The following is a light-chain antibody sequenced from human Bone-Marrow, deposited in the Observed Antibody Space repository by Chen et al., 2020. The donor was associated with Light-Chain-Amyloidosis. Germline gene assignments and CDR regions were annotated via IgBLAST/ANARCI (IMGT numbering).Light chain of an antibody. V-gene: IGLV1-47*01. CDR3: AAWDCIQRCYI. J-gene: IGLJ1*01. Sequence: SVLTQPPSASGTSGQRVTISCSGASSKIGINSVYCYQHFPGAAPNLLIHMNNQRPSVAPDQVSASKTVTSAFMAINGLRSQDDANYYSAAWDCIQRCYIFGTETKIIVL. CDR2: MNN. CDR1: SSKIGINS.